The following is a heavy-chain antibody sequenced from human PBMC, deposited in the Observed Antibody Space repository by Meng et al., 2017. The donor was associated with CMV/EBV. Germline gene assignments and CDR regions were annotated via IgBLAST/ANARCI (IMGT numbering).Heavy chain of an antibody. CDR3: ARGGANMVRGLLDWFDP. V-gene: IGHV3-74*01. CDR2: INSGGSST. D-gene: IGHD3-10*01. CDR1: GFTFSSYW. J-gene: IGHJ5*02. Sequence: GESLKISCAASGFTFSSYWMHWVRQAPGKGLVWVSRINSGGSSTSYADSVKGRFTISRDNAKNTLYLQMNSLRAEDTAVYYCARGGANMVRGLLDWFDPWGQGTLVTVSS.